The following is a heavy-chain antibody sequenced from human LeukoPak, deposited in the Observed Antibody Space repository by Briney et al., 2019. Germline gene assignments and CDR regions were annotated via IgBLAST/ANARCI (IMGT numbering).Heavy chain of an antibody. CDR3: ARGYDSSGLWYFHMDV. V-gene: IGHV4-59*01. D-gene: IGHD3-22*01. CDR1: GDSFSNYY. Sequence: PSETLSLTCTVSGDSFSNYYWNWIRQPPGKGLEWIGYIHYSGSTTYNPSLKSRVTISIDTSKNQFSLKLTSVTAADTAVYYCARGYDSSGLWYFHMDVWGKGTAVTVSS. CDR2: IHYSGST. J-gene: IGHJ6*03.